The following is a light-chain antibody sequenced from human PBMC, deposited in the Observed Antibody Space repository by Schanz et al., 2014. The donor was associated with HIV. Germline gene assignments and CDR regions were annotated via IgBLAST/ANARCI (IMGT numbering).Light chain of an antibody. CDR1: QTITSNF. CDR2: GAS. V-gene: IGKV3-20*01. Sequence: EIVLTQSPGTLSLFPGERAALSCRASQTITSNFLAWYQQRPGQAPRLLIYGASRRATGIPDRFSGSGSGTDFPLTISSLQPEDVATYYCQQVNSFPLTFGGGTKVEIK. CDR3: QQVNSFPLT. J-gene: IGKJ4*01.